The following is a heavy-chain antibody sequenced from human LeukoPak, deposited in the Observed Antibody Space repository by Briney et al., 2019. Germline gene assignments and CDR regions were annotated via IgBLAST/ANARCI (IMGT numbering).Heavy chain of an antibody. CDR2: ISYDGSNK. D-gene: IGHD1-26*01. CDR1: GFTFSSYG. Sequence: GGSLRLSCAASGFTFSSYGMHWVRQAPGKGLEWVAVISYDGSNKYYADSVKGRFTISRDNSKNTLYLQMNSLRAEDTAVYYCAKDRRGSYATLRGLFDYWGQGTLVTVSS. J-gene: IGHJ4*02. CDR3: AKDRRGSYATLRGLFDY. V-gene: IGHV3-30*18.